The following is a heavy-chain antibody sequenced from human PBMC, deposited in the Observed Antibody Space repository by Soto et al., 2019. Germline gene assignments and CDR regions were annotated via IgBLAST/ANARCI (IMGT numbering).Heavy chain of an antibody. CDR1: GFTFSSYA. Sequence: GGSLRLSCAASGFTFSSYAMSWVRQAPGKGLEWVSAISGSGGSTYYADSVKGRFTISRDNSKNTLYLQMNSLRAEDTAVYYCAKEGVGVTTVRNNWFDPWGQGTLVTVSS. J-gene: IGHJ5*02. V-gene: IGHV3-23*01. CDR3: AKEGVGVTTVRNNWFDP. CDR2: ISGSGGST. D-gene: IGHD4-17*01.